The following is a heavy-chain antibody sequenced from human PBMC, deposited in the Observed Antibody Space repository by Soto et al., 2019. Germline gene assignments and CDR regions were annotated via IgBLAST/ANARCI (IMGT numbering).Heavy chain of an antibody. CDR2: IWYDGSNK. CDR3: ARDLRTLYGMDV. J-gene: IGHJ6*02. V-gene: IGHV3-33*01. Sequence: GGSLRLSCAASGFSFSSYGMHWVRQAPGKGLEWVALIWYDGSNKYYGDFVKGRFTISRDNSRNTLYLQMNSLRAEDTAVYYCARDLRTLYGMDVWGQGTTVTVSS. CDR1: GFSFSSYG.